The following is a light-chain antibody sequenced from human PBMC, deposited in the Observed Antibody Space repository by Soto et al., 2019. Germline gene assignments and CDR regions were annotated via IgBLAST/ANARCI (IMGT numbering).Light chain of an antibody. CDR3: DSYTSSRAYV. CDR2: DVT. Sequence: QSALTQPRSVSGSPGQSVTISCTGTSSDVGGYNYVSWYQQHPGKAPKLMIYDVTQRPSGVPDRFSGSKSGNTASLTISGLQAEDEADYYCDSYTSSRAYVFGIGTKVTVL. CDR1: SSDVGGYNY. V-gene: IGLV2-11*01. J-gene: IGLJ1*01.